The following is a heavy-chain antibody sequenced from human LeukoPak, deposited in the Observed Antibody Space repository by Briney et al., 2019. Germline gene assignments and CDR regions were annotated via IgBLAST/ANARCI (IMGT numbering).Heavy chain of an antibody. CDR1: GGSISGYY. CDR3: ARVRNDILTAFGMNYYFDY. CDR2: IYTSGST. V-gene: IGHV4-4*07. Sequence: SETLSLTCTVSGGSISGYYWSWIRQPAGKGLEWIGRIYTSGSTNYNPSLKSRVTMSVDTSKNQFSLKLSSVTAADTAVYYCARVRNDILTAFGMNYYFDYWGQGTLVTVSS. D-gene: IGHD3-9*01. J-gene: IGHJ4*02.